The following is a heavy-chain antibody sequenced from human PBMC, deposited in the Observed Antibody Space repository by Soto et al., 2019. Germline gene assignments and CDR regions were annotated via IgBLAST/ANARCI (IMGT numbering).Heavy chain of an antibody. Sequence: PSETLSLTCTVSGGSISSGGYYWSWIRQHPGKGLEWIGYIYYSGSTYYNPSLKSRVTISVDTSKNQFSLKLSSVTAADTAVYYCARGCHYGSGSYVWCNWFDPWGQGTLVPVSS. D-gene: IGHD3-10*01. J-gene: IGHJ5*02. CDR3: ARGCHYGSGSYVWCNWFDP. CDR1: GGSISSGGYY. CDR2: IYYSGST. V-gene: IGHV4-31*03.